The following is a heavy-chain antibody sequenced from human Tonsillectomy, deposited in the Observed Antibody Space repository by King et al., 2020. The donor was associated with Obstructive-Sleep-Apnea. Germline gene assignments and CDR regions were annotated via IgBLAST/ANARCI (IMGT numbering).Heavy chain of an antibody. CDR1: GFTFDDYT. Sequence: VQLVESGGVVVQPGGSLRLSCAASGFTFDDYTMHWVRQAPGQGLEWVSLISWDGDSTYYADSVKGRFTISRDNSKNSLYLQMNSLRPEDTALYYCAKDHFPVDTFSGGMDVWGQGTTVTVSS. CDR2: ISWDGDST. J-gene: IGHJ6*02. D-gene: IGHD3-10*01. V-gene: IGHV3-43*01. CDR3: AKDHFPVDTFSGGMDV.